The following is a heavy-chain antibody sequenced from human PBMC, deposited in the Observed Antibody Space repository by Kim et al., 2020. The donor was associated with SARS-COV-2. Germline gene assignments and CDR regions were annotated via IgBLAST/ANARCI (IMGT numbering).Heavy chain of an antibody. V-gene: IGHV3-23*01. J-gene: IGHJ6*02. Sequence: GGSLRLSCAASGFTFSSYAMSWVRQAPGKGLEWVSAISGSGGSTYYADSVKGRFTISRDNSKNTLYLQMNSLRAEDTAVYYCAKAEGYCSSTSCYTYYYYDGMDVWGQGTTVTVSS. CDR1: GFTFSSYA. CDR3: AKAEGYCSSTSCYTYYYYDGMDV. D-gene: IGHD2-2*02. CDR2: ISGSGGST.